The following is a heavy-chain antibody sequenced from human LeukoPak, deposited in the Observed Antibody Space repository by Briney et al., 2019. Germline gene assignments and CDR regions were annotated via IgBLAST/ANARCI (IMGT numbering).Heavy chain of an antibody. CDR1: GFTFSSYW. Sequence: GGSLRLSCAVSGFTFSSYWMSWVRQAPGKGLEWVSAISGSGGSTYYADSVKGRFTISRDNSKNTLYLQMNSLRAEDTAVYYCAKDTKAAGTPRYFDYWGQGTLVTVSS. V-gene: IGHV3-23*01. CDR2: ISGSGGST. J-gene: IGHJ4*02. D-gene: IGHD6-13*01. CDR3: AKDTKAAGTPRYFDY.